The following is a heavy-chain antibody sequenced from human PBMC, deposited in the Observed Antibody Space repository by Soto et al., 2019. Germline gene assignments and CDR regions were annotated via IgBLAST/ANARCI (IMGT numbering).Heavy chain of an antibody. CDR2: ISDDGSNK. CDR1: GFTFSSYA. Sequence: GGSLRLSCAASGFTFSSYAMHWVRQAPGKGLEWVAVISDDGSNKYYADSVKGRFTISRDNSKNTLYLQMNSLRAEDTAVYYCARDRVGIAVAGTSTLYYYYYGMDVWGQGTTVTVSS. D-gene: IGHD6-19*01. V-gene: IGHV3-30-3*01. J-gene: IGHJ6*02. CDR3: ARDRVGIAVAGTSTLYYYYYGMDV.